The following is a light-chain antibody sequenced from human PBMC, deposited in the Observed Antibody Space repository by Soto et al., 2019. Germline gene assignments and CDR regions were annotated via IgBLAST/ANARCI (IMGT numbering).Light chain of an antibody. V-gene: IGLV1-44*01. CDR1: SSNIGSNT. CDR3: AAWDDSLNGHVV. J-gene: IGLJ2*01. CDR2: SNN. Sequence: QSVLTQPPSASVTPGQRVTISCSGSSSNIGSNTVNWYQQLPGTAPKLLIYSNNQRPSGVPDRFSGSKPGTSASLAISGLQSEDEADYYCAAWDDSLNGHVVFGGGTKLTVL.